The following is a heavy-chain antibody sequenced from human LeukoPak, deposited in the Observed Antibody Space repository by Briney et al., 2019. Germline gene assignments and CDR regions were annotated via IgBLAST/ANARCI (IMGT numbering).Heavy chain of an antibody. V-gene: IGHV4-30-2*01. CDR3: ASIIPEEYFQH. J-gene: IGHJ1*01. CDR1: GGSISSGGYY. CDR2: IYHSGST. D-gene: IGHD1-14*01. Sequence: PSQTLSLTCTVSGGSISSGGYYWSWIRQPPGKGLEWIGYIYHSGSTYYNPFLKSRVTISVDRSKNQFSLKLSSVTAADTAVYYCASIIPEEYFQHWGQGTLVTVSS.